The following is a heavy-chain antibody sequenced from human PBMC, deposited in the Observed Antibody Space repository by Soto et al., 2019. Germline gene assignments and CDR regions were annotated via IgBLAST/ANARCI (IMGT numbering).Heavy chain of an antibody. J-gene: IGHJ4*02. V-gene: IGHV3-20*04. CDR1: GFAFDDYG. CDR3: ASSSSASVGPVSFDF. Sequence: EVQLVDSGGGVVRPGGSLRLSCAASGFAFDDYGMSWVRQAPGKGLEWVSSVNWNGGSTGYADSIKGRFTISRDNAKNSLYLQMNSLRAEDTASYYCASSSSASVGPVSFDFWGQGTLVTVSS. CDR2: VNWNGGST. D-gene: IGHD6-13*01.